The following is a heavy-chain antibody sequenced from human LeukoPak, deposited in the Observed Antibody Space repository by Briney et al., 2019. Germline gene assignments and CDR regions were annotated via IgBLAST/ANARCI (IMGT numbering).Heavy chain of an antibody. D-gene: IGHD5-18*01. CDR3: ATTQETTAMVVMDV. V-gene: IGHV3-53*04. CDR2: IYSGGST. CDR1: GFTVGSNY. J-gene: IGHJ6*02. Sequence: GGSLRLSCAASGFTVGSNYVSWVRQAPGKGLEWVSVIYSGGSTYYADSVKGRFTISRHNSKNTLYLQMNSLRAEDTAVYYCATTQETTAMVVMDVWGQGTTVTVSS.